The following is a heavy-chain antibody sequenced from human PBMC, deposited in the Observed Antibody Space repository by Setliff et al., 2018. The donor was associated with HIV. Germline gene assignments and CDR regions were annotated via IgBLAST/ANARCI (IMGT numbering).Heavy chain of an antibody. J-gene: IGHJ5*02. CDR2: ISHSGNT. CDR1: GDSINTHY. V-gene: IGHV4-59*11. Sequence: SETLSLTCTVSGDSINTHYWSWIRQPPGKGLEWIGCISHSGNTNFNPSLNSRVTISLDTSKNQFSLRLTSLTAADTAIYYCARSTVGAGASFPWGRGILVTRLL. D-gene: IGHD1-26*01. CDR3: ARSTVGAGASFP.